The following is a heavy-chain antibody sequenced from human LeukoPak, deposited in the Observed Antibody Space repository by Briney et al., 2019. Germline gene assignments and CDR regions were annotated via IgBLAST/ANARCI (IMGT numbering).Heavy chain of an antibody. CDR2: ISSSSSYI. D-gene: IGHD5-12*01. V-gene: IGHV3-21*01. Sequence: AGGSLRLSCAASGFTFSSYSMNWVRQAPGKGLEWVSSISSSSSYIYYADSVKGRFTISRDNAKNSLYLQMNSLRAEDTAVYYCARTYIVATIRAFDIWGQGTMATVSS. CDR3: ARTYIVATIRAFDI. CDR1: GFTFSSYS. J-gene: IGHJ3*02.